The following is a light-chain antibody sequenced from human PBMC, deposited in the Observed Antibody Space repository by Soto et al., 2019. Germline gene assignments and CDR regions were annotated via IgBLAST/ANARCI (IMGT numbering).Light chain of an antibody. CDR2: TIS. CDR3: QQVNTYPVT. Sequence: DVPLTQSPSFLAASVGDRLTITCRASQDIKRFLAWYQQKPGKAPKLLIYTISTLKSGVPSRFSGSGSGTEFTLTISSLQPDDFATYHCQQVNTYPVTFGGGTKVEI. V-gene: IGKV1-9*01. CDR1: QDIKRF. J-gene: IGKJ4*01.